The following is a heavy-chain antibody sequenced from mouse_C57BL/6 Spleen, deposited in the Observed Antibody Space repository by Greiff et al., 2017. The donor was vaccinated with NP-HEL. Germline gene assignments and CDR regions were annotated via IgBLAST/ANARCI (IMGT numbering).Heavy chain of an antibody. CDR1: GYSFTDYN. CDR3: ARGFYYGSSWNYFDY. CDR2: INPNYGTT. D-gene: IGHD1-1*01. V-gene: IGHV1-39*01. J-gene: IGHJ2*01. Sequence: LQESGPELVKPGASVKISCKASGYSFTDYNMNWVKQSNGKSLEWIGVINPNYGTTSYNQKFKGKATLTVDQSSSTAYMQLNSLTSEDSAVYYCARGFYYGSSWNYFDYWGQGTTLTVSS.